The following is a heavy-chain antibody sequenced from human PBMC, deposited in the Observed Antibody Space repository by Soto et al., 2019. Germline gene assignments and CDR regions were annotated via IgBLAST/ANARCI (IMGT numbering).Heavy chain of an antibody. CDR1: GGSISSSHS. D-gene: IGHD3-9*01. CDR2: ISHSGTS. CDR3: VRVVLTITRGAFDA. Sequence: QVQLQESGPGLVKPSTTLSLTCAVSGGSISSSHSWTWVRQSTGKGPEYIGEISHSGTSNSNPSLQRLVTLSVDKSKNQFYLTLTSVTAADTGVYYCVRVVLTITRGAFDAWGQGTLVSVSS. V-gene: IGHV4-4*02. J-gene: IGHJ3*01.